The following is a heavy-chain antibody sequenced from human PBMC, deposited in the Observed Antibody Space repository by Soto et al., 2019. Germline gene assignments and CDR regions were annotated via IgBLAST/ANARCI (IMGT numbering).Heavy chain of an antibody. Sequence: QLQLEESGPGLVKPSETLALTCSFSGGSINNSTSFWGWLRQSPGKGLEWIATINYRWPAEYNPSIKSRVTISVDRSRNVLSLQMKYVTAPDTAVYYCANYFMSRPWFDTWGQGTLVTVSS. D-gene: IGHD6-6*01. CDR2: INYRWPA. J-gene: IGHJ5*02. CDR1: GGSINNSTSF. V-gene: IGHV4-39*02. CDR3: ANYFMSRPWFDT.